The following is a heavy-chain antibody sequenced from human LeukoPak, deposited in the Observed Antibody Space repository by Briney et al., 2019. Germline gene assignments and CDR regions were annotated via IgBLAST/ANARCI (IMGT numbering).Heavy chain of an antibody. CDR1: GYTFTSYD. CDR2: MNPNSGNT. V-gene: IGHV1-8*03. J-gene: IGHJ4*02. Sequence: GASVKVSCKASGYTFTSYDINWVRQATGQGLEWMGWMNPNSGNTGYAQKFQGRVTITRNTSISTAYMELSSLRSGDTAVYYCARVTHLWEWSYWGQGTLVTVSS. D-gene: IGHD3-3*01. CDR3: ARVTHLWEWSY.